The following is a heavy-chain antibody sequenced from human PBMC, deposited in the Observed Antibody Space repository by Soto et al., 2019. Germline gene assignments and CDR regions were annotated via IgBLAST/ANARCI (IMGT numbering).Heavy chain of an antibody. J-gene: IGHJ4*02. CDR3: ARLEGLATISYYFDF. D-gene: IGHD3-9*01. V-gene: IGHV4-39*01. CDR1: DDSINSDKYY. CDR2: IYYRGNA. Sequence: ASETLSLTCSVSDDSINSDKYYWGWIRQPPGKGLELIGSIYYRGNAYYNPSLQTRVTISLDKSKSQFSLKLNSVTAADSAVYFCARLEGLATISYYFDFWGPGALVTVSS.